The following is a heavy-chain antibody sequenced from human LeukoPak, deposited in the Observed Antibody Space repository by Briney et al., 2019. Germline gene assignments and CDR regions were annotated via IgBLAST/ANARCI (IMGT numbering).Heavy chain of an antibody. D-gene: IGHD3-3*01. CDR1: GYTFTSYG. CDR2: ISAYNGNT. J-gene: IGHJ3*02. V-gene: IGHV1-18*01. Sequence: ASVKVSCKASGYTFTSYGISWVRQAPGQGLEWMGWISAYNGNTNYAQKLQGRVTMTTDTSTSTAYMELRSLRSDDTAVYYCARVSTIFGVGNGAFDIWGQGTMVTVSS. CDR3: ARVSTIFGVGNGAFDI.